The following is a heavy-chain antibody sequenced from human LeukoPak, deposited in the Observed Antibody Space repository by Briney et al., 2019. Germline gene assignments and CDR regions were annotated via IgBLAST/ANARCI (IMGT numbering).Heavy chain of an antibody. CDR2: IYYSGST. Sequence: PSETLSLTCSVSGGSISSSSYYWGWIRQPPGKGLGWIGSIYYSGSTYYNPSLKSRVTISVDTSKNQFTLKLSSVTAADTAVYYCARDIVVVPAAIRGGYYFDYWGQGTLVTVSS. V-gene: IGHV4-39*02. CDR1: GGSISSSSYY. D-gene: IGHD2-2*02. CDR3: ARDIVVVPAAIRGGYYFDY. J-gene: IGHJ4*02.